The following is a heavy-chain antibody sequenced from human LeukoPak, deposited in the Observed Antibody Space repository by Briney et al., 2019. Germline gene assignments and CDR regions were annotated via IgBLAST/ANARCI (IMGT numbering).Heavy chain of an antibody. V-gene: IGHV4-61*02. D-gene: IGHD4-23*01. J-gene: IGHJ4*02. CDR3: VRDRGYGGNSGPFDY. CDR1: GGSISSSSYY. Sequence: SETLSLTCTVSGGSISSSSYYWTWIRQPAGKGLEWIGRIYTTGSTNYNPSLKSRVTISIDMSKNQFSLRLSSVTAADTAVYYCVRDRGYGGNSGPFDYWGQGTLGTASS. CDR2: IYTTGST.